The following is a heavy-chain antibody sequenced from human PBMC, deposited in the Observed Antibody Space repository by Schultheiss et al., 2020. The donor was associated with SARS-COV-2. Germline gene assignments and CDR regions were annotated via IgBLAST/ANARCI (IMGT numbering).Heavy chain of an antibody. J-gene: IGHJ5*02. D-gene: IGHD2-2*01. CDR1: GGSISSGGYY. CDR3: ARGDTTFVVGPVADLNPNNWFDP. Sequence: SQTLSLTCTVSGGSISSGGYYWGWIRQPPGQGLEWIGSIHHSGNTYYNSSLKSRVTISVDTSKNQFFLKLTSVTASDTAVYYCARGDTTFVVGPVADLNPNNWFDPWGQGTLVTVSS. CDR2: IHHSGNT. V-gene: IGHV4-39*07.